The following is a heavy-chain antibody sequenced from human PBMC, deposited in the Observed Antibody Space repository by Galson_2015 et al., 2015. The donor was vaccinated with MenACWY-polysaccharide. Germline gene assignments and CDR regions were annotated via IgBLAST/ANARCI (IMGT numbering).Heavy chain of an antibody. D-gene: IGHD4-17*01. CDR2: TYYRSKWYN. Sequence: CAISGDSASSNSAAWNWIRQPPSRGLEWLGRTYYRSKWYNDYAVSVKSRITINPDTSKNQFSLNLSSVTAADTAVYFCAGIPATETSYGWFDPWGQGTLVTVSS. V-gene: IGHV6-1*01. CDR3: AGIPATETSYGWFDP. J-gene: IGHJ5*02. CDR1: GDSASSNSAA.